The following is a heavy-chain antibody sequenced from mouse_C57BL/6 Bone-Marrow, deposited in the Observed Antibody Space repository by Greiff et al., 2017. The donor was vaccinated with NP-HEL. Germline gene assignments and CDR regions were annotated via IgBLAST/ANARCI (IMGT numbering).Heavy chain of an antibody. CDR1: GYTFTNYW. J-gene: IGHJ2*01. D-gene: IGHD4-1*01. CDR3: ARSTGDY. CDR2: IYPGGGYT. Sequence: QVHVKQSGAELVRPGTSVKMSCKASGYTFTNYWIGWAKQRPGHGLEWIGDIYPGGGYTNYHEKFKGKSTLTADKSSSTAYMQFSSLTSEDSAIYYWARSTGDYWGQGTTLTVSA. V-gene: IGHV1-63*01.